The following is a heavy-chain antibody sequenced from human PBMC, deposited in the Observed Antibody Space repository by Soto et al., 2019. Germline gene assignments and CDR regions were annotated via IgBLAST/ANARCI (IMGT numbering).Heavy chain of an antibody. Sequence: SETLSLTCTVSGGSISCYYWNWIRQPPGKGLEWIGYIYYSGSTNYNPSLKSRVTISVDTSKNQFSLRLTSVTAADTALYYCATTSSGYPYWGQGTLVTVSS. CDR3: ATTSSGYPY. V-gene: IGHV4-59*01. CDR1: GGSISCYY. CDR2: IYYSGST. J-gene: IGHJ4*02. D-gene: IGHD3-22*01.